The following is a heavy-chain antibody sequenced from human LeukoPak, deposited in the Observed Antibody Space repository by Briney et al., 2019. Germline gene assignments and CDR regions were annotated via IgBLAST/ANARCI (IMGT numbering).Heavy chain of an antibody. Sequence: TGGSLRLSCAASGFTFSSYSMNWVRQAPGKGLEWVSSISSSSSYIYYADSVKGRFTISRDNAKNSLYLQMNSLRAEDTAVYYCARDFPYVDTASMDVWGKGTTVTVSS. CDR2: ISSSSSYI. D-gene: IGHD5-18*01. J-gene: IGHJ6*03. V-gene: IGHV3-21*01. CDR3: ARDFPYVDTASMDV. CDR1: GFTFSSYS.